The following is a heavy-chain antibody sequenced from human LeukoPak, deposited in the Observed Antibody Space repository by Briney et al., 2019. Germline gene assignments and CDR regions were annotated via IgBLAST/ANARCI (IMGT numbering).Heavy chain of an antibody. Sequence: GESLKISFKGSGYSFTSYWIGWVRQLPGKGLEWMGIIYPGDSDTRYSPSFQGQVTISADKSISTAYLQWSSLKASDTAMYYCARELVGANAFFDYWGQGTLVTVSS. CDR3: ARELVGANAFFDY. V-gene: IGHV5-51*01. CDR2: IYPGDSDT. D-gene: IGHD1-26*01. CDR1: GYSFTSYW. J-gene: IGHJ4*02.